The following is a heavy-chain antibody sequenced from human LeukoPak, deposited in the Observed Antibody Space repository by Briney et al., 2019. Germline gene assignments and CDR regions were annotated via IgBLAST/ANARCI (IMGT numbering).Heavy chain of an antibody. D-gene: IGHD2-2*01. CDR3: ARDLGYCTSTSCYVGAFDI. J-gene: IGHJ3*02. V-gene: IGHV1-2*02. CDR1: GYTFTGYY. CDR2: ISPNSGGT. Sequence: APVKVSCKASGYTFTGYYIHWVRQAPGQGLEWMGWISPNSGGTNYAQKFQGRVTMTRDTSISTAYMELSRLRSDDTAVYYCARDLGYCTSTSCYVGAFDIWGQGTMVTVSS.